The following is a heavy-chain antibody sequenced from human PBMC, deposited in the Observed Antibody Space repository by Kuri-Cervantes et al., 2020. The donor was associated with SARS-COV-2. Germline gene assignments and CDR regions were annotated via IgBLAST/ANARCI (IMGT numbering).Heavy chain of an antibody. CDR1: GFTFSSYS. D-gene: IGHD3-3*01. J-gene: IGHJ6*02. V-gene: IGHV3-48*01. CDR2: ISSSSSTI. CDR3: ARVLQYYDFWSGYYRLTYGMDV. Sequence: GESLKISCAASGFTFSSYSMNWVRQAPGKGLEWVSYISSSSSTIYYADSVKGRFTISRDNAKNSLYLQMNSLRAEDTAVYYCARVLQYYDFWSGYYRLTYGMDVWGQGTTVTVSS.